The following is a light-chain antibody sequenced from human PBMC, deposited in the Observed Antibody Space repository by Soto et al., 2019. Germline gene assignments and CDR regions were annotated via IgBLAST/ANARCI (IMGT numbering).Light chain of an antibody. V-gene: IGKV3-15*01. Sequence: EVVLTQSPATLSVSPGESTTLSCRASQSLYSNLDWYQQKPGQAPRLLIYGASTRATGIPARFSGSGSETEFTLTISSLQSEDFAVYYCQQYNNWPITFGQGTRLEIK. CDR3: QQYNNWPIT. CDR1: QSLYSN. CDR2: GAS. J-gene: IGKJ5*01.